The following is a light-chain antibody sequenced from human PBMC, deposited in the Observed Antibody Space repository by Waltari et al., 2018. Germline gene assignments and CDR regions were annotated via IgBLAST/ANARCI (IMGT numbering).Light chain of an antibody. J-gene: IGKJ1*01. V-gene: IGKV3-20*01. CDR3: QQYGSSPWT. CDR2: GAS. Sequence: EIVLTQSPGTLSLSPGERATLSCRASQSVSSSYLAWYQQKPGQAPRLLIYGASSRFTGVPERFSGRGSGTEFTLTVSRLEPEDVAVYYCQQYGSSPWTFCQGTKVEIK. CDR1: QSVSSSY.